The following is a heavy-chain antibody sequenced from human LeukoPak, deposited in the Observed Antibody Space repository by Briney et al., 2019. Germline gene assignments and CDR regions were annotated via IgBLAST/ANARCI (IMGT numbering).Heavy chain of an antibody. CDR3: ARERYDFWSGYYTYYYYYMDV. D-gene: IGHD3-3*01. CDR2: IYTSGST. CDR1: GGSISSYY. J-gene: IGHJ6*03. V-gene: IGHV4-4*07. Sequence: PSETLSLTCTFSGGSISSYYWSWIRQPAGKGLEWIGRIYTSGSTNYNPSLKSRVTMSVDTSKNQFSLKLSSVTAADTAVYYCARERYDFWSGYYTYYYYYMDVWGKGTTVTVSS.